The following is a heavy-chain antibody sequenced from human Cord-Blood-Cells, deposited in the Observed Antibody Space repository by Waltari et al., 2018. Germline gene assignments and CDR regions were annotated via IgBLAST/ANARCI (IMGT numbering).Heavy chain of an antibody. D-gene: IGHD2-21*01. Sequence: QVQLQESGPGLVKPSETLSLTCTVSGGSVSRGSYYWSWVRQPPGKGLEWIWYIYYSGSTNYNPSLKSRVTISVDTSKNQFSLKLSSVTAADTAVYYCARDKGSCGGDCYDYWGQGTLVTVSS. J-gene: IGHJ4*02. CDR3: ARDKGSCGGDCYDY. V-gene: IGHV4-61*01. CDR1: GGSVSRGSYY. CDR2: IYYSGST.